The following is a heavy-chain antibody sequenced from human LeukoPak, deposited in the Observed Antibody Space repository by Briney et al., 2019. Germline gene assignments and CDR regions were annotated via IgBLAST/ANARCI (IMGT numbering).Heavy chain of an antibody. D-gene: IGHD5-18*01. Sequence: SETLPLTCAVYGGSFSGYYWSWIRQPPGKGLEWIGEINHSGSTNYNPSLKSRVTISVDTSKNQFSLKLSSVTAADTAVYYCARDLLVGTAMVMGDSSGWSGPYYGMDVWGQGTTVTVSS. CDR1: GGSFSGYY. CDR3: ARDLLVGTAMVMGDSSGWSGPYYGMDV. CDR2: INHSGST. J-gene: IGHJ6*02. V-gene: IGHV4-34*01.